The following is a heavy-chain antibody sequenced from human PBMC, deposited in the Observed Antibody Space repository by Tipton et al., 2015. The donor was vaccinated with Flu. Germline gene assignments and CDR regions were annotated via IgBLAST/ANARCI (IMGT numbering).Heavy chain of an antibody. J-gene: IGHJ4*02. CDR3: ASHSYSRGRAGH. CDR2: IDHSGTT. Sequence: GLVKPSETLSLTCTVSGYFISSGYYWGWIRQPPGKGLEWIGSIDHSGTTYYNPSLKSRVTISVDTSKNQFSLKLSSVTAADTAVFYCASHSYSRGRAGHWGQGTLVTVSS. D-gene: IGHD4-11*01. CDR1: GYFISSGYY. V-gene: IGHV4-38-2*02.